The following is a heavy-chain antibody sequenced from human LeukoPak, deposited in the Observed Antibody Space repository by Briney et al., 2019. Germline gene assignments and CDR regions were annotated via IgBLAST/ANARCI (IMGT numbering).Heavy chain of an antibody. J-gene: IGHJ6*02. D-gene: IGHD2-15*01. CDR3: AKDPLIDYYYYGMDV. Sequence: PGGSLRLSCAASKFTINNYAMHWVRQAPGKGLEWVSSISWNSETIGYADSVKGRFTISRDNSKNTLYLQMNSLRAEDTAVYYCAKDPLIDYYYYGMDVWGQGTTVTVSS. CDR2: ISWNSETI. CDR1: KFTINNYA. V-gene: IGHV3-9*01.